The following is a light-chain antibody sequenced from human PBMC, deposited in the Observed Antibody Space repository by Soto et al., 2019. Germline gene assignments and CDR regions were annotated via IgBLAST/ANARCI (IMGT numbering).Light chain of an antibody. CDR2: DVS. J-gene: IGLJ2*01. Sequence: QSVLTQPASVSGSLGQSITISCTGTSSDVDDYNYVSWYQQHPGKAPKLMIYDVSNRPSGVSNRFSGSKSGNTASLTISGLQAEDEADYYCSSFTSSSTLGVVFGGGTKLTVL. V-gene: IGLV2-14*01. CDR3: SSFTSSSTLGVV. CDR1: SSDVDDYNY.